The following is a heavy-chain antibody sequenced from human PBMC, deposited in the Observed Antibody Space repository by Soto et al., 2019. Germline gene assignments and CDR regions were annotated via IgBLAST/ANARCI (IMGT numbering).Heavy chain of an antibody. CDR1: GFTFGTSW. V-gene: IGHV3-74*01. CDR3: ARLGVWSGAYYYMDV. J-gene: IGHJ6*03. Sequence: EMQVVESGGDLVQRGGSLRLSSVASGFTFGTSWMTWVRQAPGKGLVWVARINNDGSSTRYADSVKGRFTISRDNAKNTVYLQMNSLRGDDTALYYCARLGVWSGAYYYMDVWGKGTTVNVSS. CDR2: INNDGSST. D-gene: IGHD3-3*01.